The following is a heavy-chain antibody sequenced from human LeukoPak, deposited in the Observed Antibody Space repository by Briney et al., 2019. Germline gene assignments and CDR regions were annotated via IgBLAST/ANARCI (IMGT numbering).Heavy chain of an antibody. D-gene: IGHD6-13*01. CDR3: ASSAAGTQYFDY. J-gene: IGHJ4*02. Sequence: SETLSLTCNVSGGSISSYYWSWIRQPPGKGLEWIGYIYYSGSTNYNPSLKSRVTTSVDTSKNQFSLKLSSVTAADTAVYYCASSAAGTQYFDYWGQGTLVTVSS. V-gene: IGHV4-59*01. CDR2: IYYSGST. CDR1: GGSISSYY.